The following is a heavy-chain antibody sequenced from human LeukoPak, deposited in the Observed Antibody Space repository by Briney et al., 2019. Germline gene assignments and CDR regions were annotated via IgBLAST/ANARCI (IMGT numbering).Heavy chain of an antibody. V-gene: IGHV3-23*01. CDR1: GFTFSNYA. J-gene: IGHJ4*02. Sequence: SGGSLRLSCAASGFTFSNYAMSWVRQAPGKGLEWVSAISGSASSTYHADSVKGRFTISRDNAKNSLYLQMNSLRAEDTALYYCARARGYSYGSLIDYWGQGTLVTVSS. D-gene: IGHD5-18*01. CDR2: ISGSASST. CDR3: ARARGYSYGSLIDY.